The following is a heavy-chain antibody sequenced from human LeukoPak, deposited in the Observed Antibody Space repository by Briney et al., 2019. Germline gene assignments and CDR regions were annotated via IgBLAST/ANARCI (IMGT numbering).Heavy chain of an antibody. Sequence: GGSLRLSCAASGFPFSSYSMNWVRQAPGKGLEWVSSISSGTSFIYYADSVKGRFAISRDNAKSSLYLQLNAVRPEDAAVYYCVRRYSSSSETDFDYWGQGTLATVSS. J-gene: IGHJ4*02. D-gene: IGHD6-6*01. CDR2: ISSGTSFI. V-gene: IGHV3-21*01. CDR1: GFPFSSYS. CDR3: VRRYSSSSETDFDY.